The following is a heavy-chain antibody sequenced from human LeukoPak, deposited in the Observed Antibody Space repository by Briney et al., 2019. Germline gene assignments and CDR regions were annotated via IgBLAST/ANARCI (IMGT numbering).Heavy chain of an antibody. CDR1: GFTFSNYW. V-gene: IGHV3-7*01. CDR3: ARARYSDF. Sequence: GGSLRLSCVASGFTFSNYWMTWVRQAPGRGLEWVANIKEDGSEKNYADSVKGRFTISRDNAKNSLYLQMNSLRGEDTAVYYCARARYSDFWGQGTLVTVSS. J-gene: IGHJ4*02. CDR2: IKEDGSEK.